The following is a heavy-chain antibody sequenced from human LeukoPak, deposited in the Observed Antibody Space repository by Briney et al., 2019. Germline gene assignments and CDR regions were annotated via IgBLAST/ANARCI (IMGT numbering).Heavy chain of an antibody. D-gene: IGHD3-10*01. CDR3: ARALAGGAMVLGVTHYYFDY. Sequence: PSETLSLTCTVSGGSISSYYWSWIRQPAGKGLEWIGRIYTSGSTNYNPSLKSRVTMSVDTSKNQFSLKLSSVTAADTAVYYCARALAGGAMVLGVTHYYFDYWGQGTLVTVSS. CDR2: IYTSGST. CDR1: GGSISSYY. V-gene: IGHV4-4*07. J-gene: IGHJ4*02.